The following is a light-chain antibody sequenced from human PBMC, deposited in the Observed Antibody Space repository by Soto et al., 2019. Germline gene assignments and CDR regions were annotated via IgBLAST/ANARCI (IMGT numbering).Light chain of an antibody. CDR2: AAS. CDR1: QSISSY. CDR3: QQSYSTPIT. V-gene: IGKV1-39*01. Sequence: DIQMTQTPSSPSASVPDRVTITSRAIQSISSYLNWYQQKPGKAPKVLIYAASNLQSGFPSRFSGSGSGTDFTLTISSLQPEDFATYYCQQSYSTPITFGQGTRLEIK. J-gene: IGKJ5*01.